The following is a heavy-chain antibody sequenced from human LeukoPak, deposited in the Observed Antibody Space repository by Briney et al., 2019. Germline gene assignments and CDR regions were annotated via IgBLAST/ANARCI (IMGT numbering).Heavy chain of an antibody. CDR3: ANGVYYDYVWGSYRSPTPQNLDI. J-gene: IGHJ3*02. V-gene: IGHV3-30*18. D-gene: IGHD3-16*02. CDR1: GFTFSSYG. Sequence: PGGSLRLSCAASGFTFSSYGMHWVRQAPGKGLEWVAVISYDGSNKYYADSVKGRFTISRDNSKNTLYLQMNSLRAEDTAVYYCANGVYYDYVWGSYRSPTPQNLDIWGQGTMVTVSS. CDR2: ISYDGSNK.